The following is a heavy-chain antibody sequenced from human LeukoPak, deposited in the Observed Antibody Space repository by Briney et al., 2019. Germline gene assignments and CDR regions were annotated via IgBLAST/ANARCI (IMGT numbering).Heavy chain of an antibody. J-gene: IGHJ4*01. CDR2: IYYTGTP. D-gene: IGHD2-2*01. V-gene: IGHV4-39*01. CDR3: ARHDCTGSSCYSDY. Sequence: SETLSLTCTVSGGSISIASYYWGWIRQPPGKGLEWLGNIYYTGTPHYNPSLKSRVTISVDTSKGQFSLKVTSVTAAGTAVYFCARHDCTGSSCYSDYWGHGALVIVSS. CDR1: GGSISIASYY.